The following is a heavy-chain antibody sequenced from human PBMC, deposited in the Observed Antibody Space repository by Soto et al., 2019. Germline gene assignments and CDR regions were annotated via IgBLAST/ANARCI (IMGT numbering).Heavy chain of an antibody. CDR1: GYSFTNYW. V-gene: IGHV5-51*01. CDR2: IYPGDSDT. D-gene: IGHD6-13*01. J-gene: IGHJ4*02. Sequence: GESLKISCKSSGYSFTNYWIGWVRQIPGKGLEWMGIIYPGDSDTTYSPSFQGQVTISADNSISTAYLQWSSLKASDTAMYYCARRGAAATLPLDYWGQGTLVTVSS. CDR3: ARRGAAATLPLDY.